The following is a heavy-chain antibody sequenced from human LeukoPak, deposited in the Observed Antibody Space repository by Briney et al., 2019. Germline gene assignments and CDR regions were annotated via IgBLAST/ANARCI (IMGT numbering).Heavy chain of an antibody. CDR1: GCTFTNFG. D-gene: IGHD1-1*01. Sequence: ASVKVSCKASGCTFTNFGVAWVRQAPGQGLEWMAWISAYNGNPNYAQKFQGRVTMTTDTSTSTAYMELRNLTSDETAVYFCARGGGTRVYYFDYWGQGTLVTVSS. V-gene: IGHV1-18*01. J-gene: IGHJ4*02. CDR2: ISAYNGNP. CDR3: ARGGGTRVYYFDY.